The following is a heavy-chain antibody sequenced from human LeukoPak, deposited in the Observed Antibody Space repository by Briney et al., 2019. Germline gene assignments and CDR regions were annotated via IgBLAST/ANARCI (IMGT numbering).Heavy chain of an antibody. Sequence: KPSETLSLTCPVSGGSISNYYYWTWIRQPPGKGLEWIGYVYYTGSTNFNPSLKSRVTMSLDTSRNQFSLKLTSLTAADTAVYYCARGLVTHVGLWNYWGQGSLVTVSS. CDR2: VYYTGST. J-gene: IGHJ4*02. CDR1: GGSISNYY. V-gene: IGHV4-59*01. CDR3: ARGLVTHVGLWNY. D-gene: IGHD2-21*02.